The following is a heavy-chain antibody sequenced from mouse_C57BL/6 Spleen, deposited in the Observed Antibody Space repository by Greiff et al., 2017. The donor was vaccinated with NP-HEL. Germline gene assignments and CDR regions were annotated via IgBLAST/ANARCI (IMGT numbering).Heavy chain of an antibody. J-gene: IGHJ4*01. CDR1: GYTFTTYP. D-gene: IGHD1-1*01. V-gene: IGHV1-47*01. Sequence: QVQLKESGAELVKPGASVKMSCKASGYTFTTYPIEWMKQNHGKSLEWIGNFHPYNDDTKYNEKFKGKATLTVEKSSSTVYLELSRLTSDDSAVYYCARKVGYGSYYYAMDYWGQGTSVTVSS. CDR3: ARKVGYGSYYYAMDY. CDR2: FHPYNDDT.